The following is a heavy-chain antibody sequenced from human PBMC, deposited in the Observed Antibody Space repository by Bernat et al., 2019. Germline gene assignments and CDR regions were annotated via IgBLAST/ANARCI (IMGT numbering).Heavy chain of an antibody. CDR3: ATPLSGWWLAEYFQH. J-gene: IGHJ1*01. V-gene: IGHV3-30-3*01. Sequence: QVQLVESGGGVVQPGRSLRLSCAASGFTFSSYAMHWVRQAPGKGLEWVAVISYDGSNKYYADSVKGRFTISRDNSKNTLYLQMNSLRAEDTAVYYCATPLSGWWLAEYFQHWGQGTLVTVSS. D-gene: IGHD6-19*01. CDR1: GFTFSSYA. CDR2: ISYDGSNK.